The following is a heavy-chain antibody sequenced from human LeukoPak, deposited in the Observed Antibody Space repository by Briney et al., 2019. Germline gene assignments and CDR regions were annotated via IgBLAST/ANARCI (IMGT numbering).Heavy chain of an antibody. D-gene: IGHD1-26*01. Sequence: GASVKVSCKASVYTFTGYHMHWVRQAPGQGLAWMGWINPNSGGTNYAQKSQGRVTMTRDTSISTAYMELSRLRSDNTAVYYCARGDNGGSFLEAFDIWGQGTMVTVSS. CDR1: VYTFTGYH. J-gene: IGHJ3*02. CDR3: ARGDNGGSFLEAFDI. V-gene: IGHV1-2*02. CDR2: INPNSGGT.